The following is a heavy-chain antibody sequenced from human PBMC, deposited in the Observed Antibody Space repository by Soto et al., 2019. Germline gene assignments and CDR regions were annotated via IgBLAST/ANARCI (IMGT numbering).Heavy chain of an antibody. CDR3: ARVFYDILTGYYEPYYGYFEL. CDR1: GFTFSSYA. Sequence: QVQLVESGGGVVQPGRSLRLSCAASGFTFSSYAMHWVRQAPGKGLEWVAVISYDGSNKYYADSVKGRFTISRDNSKKALYLHMNSLRAEDTAVYYCARVFYDILTGYYEPYYGYFELCGRGTLVTVCS. J-gene: IGHJ2*01. D-gene: IGHD3-9*01. CDR2: ISYDGSNK. V-gene: IGHV3-30-3*01.